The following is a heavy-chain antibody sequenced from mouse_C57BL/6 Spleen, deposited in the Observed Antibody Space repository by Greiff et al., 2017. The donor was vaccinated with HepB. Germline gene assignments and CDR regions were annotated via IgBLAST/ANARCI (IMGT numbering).Heavy chain of an antibody. V-gene: IGHV10-1*01. J-gene: IGHJ4*01. CDR3: VRTLGPYYAMDY. Sequence: EVMLVESGGGLVQPKGSLKLSCAASGFSFNTYAMNWVRQAPGKGLEWVARIRSKSNNYATYYADSVKDRFTISRDDSESMLYLQMNNLKTEDTAMYYCVRTLGPYYAMDYWGQGTSVTVSS. CDR2: IRSKSNNYAT. CDR1: GFSFNTYA. D-gene: IGHD4-1*01.